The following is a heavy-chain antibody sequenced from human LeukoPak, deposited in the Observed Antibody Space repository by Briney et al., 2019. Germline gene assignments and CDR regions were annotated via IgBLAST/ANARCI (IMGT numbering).Heavy chain of an antibody. CDR1: GYTFTGYY. J-gene: IGHJ4*02. D-gene: IGHD6-6*01. CDR3: ARDVITVFSTSPWRGFDY. CDR2: ISAYKGDT. V-gene: IGHV1-18*04. Sequence: ASVKVSCKASGYTFTGYYIHWVRQAPGQGLEWMGWISAYKGDTNYAQNFQGRVTMTTDTSTSTAYMELRSLRSDDTAVYYCARDVITVFSTSPWRGFDYWGQGTLVIVSS.